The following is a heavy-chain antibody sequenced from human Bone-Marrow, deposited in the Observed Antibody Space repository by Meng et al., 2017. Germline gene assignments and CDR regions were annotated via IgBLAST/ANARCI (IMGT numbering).Heavy chain of an antibody. J-gene: IGHJ6*02. Sequence: GESLKISCAASGFTFSSYWMSWVRQAPGKGLEWVANIKQDGSEKYYVDSVKGRFTISRDNAKNSLYLQMNSLRAEDTAVYYCARDRRAAGTKYYYGMDVWGQGTTVTVSS. D-gene: IGHD6-13*01. V-gene: IGHV3-7*01. CDR2: IKQDGSEK. CDR1: GFTFSSYW. CDR3: ARDRRAAGTKYYYGMDV.